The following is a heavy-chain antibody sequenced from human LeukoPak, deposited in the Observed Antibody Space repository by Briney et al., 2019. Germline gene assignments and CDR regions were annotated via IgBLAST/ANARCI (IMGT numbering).Heavy chain of an antibody. D-gene: IGHD2-21*02. J-gene: IGHJ4*02. CDR2: IDWNGDAL. CDR1: GFSNSDYG. CDR3: ARDLSATWYSLAY. Sequence: GGSLRLSCVGAGFSNSDYGMSWVRQGPGKGLEWVAGIDWNGDALQYADSVKGRFTISRDNAKNSLYLQMDILRPEDTGVYYCARDLSATWYSLAYWGQGTLVTVSS. V-gene: IGHV3-20*04.